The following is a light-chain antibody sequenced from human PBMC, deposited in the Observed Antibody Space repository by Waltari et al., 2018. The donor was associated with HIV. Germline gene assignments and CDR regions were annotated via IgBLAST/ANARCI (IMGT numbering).Light chain of an antibody. Sequence: SYELTQPPPVSVSPGQTARITCSGDALPKEYAYWYQQKSGQAPVLVIYEDSKRPSGIPERFSGSSSGTMATLTIRGAQVEDEADYYCYSTDSSGNHGVFGTGTTVTVL. CDR1: ALPKEY. J-gene: IGLJ1*01. V-gene: IGLV3-10*01. CDR2: EDS. CDR3: YSTDSSGNHGV.